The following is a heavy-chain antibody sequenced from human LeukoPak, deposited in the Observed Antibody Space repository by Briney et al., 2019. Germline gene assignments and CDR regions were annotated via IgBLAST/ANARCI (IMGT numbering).Heavy chain of an antibody. CDR2: INVGIGNS. D-gene: IGHD2-2*01. J-gene: IGHJ5*01. V-gene: IGHV1-3*01. Sequence: ASVKVSCKASGNNFISYAMHWVRQAPGQRLEWMGWINVGIGNSKYSQKFQGRVNITRDTSANTVYMEMSSLRSEDTAVYYCARGLSRCSSGNCYEPNWLDSWGQGTLVTVSS. CDR1: GNNFISYA. CDR3: ARGLSRCSSGNCYEPNWLDS.